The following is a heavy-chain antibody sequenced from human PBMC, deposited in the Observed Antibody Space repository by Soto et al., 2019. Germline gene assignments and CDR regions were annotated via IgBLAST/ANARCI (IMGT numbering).Heavy chain of an antibody. Sequence: ASVKVSCKASGYTFTSYAMHWVRQAPGQRLEWMGWINANNGNTNYAQKFQGRVTMTRNTSTSTAYMELSSLRSEDTAVYYCARGLVLVGSSSFFDYWGQGILVTVSS. D-gene: IGHD6-6*01. J-gene: IGHJ4*02. V-gene: IGHV1-3*01. CDR3: ARGLVLVGSSSFFDY. CDR2: INANNGNT. CDR1: GYTFTSYA.